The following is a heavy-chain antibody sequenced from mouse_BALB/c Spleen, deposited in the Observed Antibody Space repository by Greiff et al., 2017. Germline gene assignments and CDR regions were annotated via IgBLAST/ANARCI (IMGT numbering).Heavy chain of an antibody. CDR1: GFNIKDTY. V-gene: IGHV14-3*02. D-gene: IGHD4-1*01. J-gene: IGHJ4*01. CDR3: GRGTGREDMDY. CDR2: IDPANGNT. Sequence: EVQLQQSGAELVKPGASVKLSCTASGFNIKDTYMHWVKQRPEQGLEWIGRIDPANGNTKYDPKFQGKATITADTSSNTPYLQLSSLTSEDTAVFYGGRGTGREDMDYGGQGTSVTVSS.